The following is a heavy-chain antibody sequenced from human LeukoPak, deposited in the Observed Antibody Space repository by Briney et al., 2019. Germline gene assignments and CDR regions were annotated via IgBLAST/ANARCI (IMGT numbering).Heavy chain of an antibody. CDR2: ISGSGGST. D-gene: IGHD3-22*01. Sequence: GGSLRLSCVSSGFSFSNYAMSWVRQAPGKGPEWVSSISGSGGSTHYADSVKGRFTISRDKTKNTLYLQMNSLRAEDTAVYYCAKRAYYDASGYYREYYFDYWGQGTLVTVSS. CDR3: AKRAYYDASGYYREYYFDY. J-gene: IGHJ4*02. CDR1: GFSFSNYA. V-gene: IGHV3-23*01.